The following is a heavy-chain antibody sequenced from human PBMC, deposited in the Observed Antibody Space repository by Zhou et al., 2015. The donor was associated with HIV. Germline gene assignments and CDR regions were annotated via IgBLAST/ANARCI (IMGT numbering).Heavy chain of an antibody. J-gene: IGHJ6*02. Sequence: QVQLVQSGAEVKKPGSSVKVSCKASGGTFSSYTISWVRQAPGQGLEWMGRIIPILGIANYAQKFQGRVTITADKSTSTAYMELSSLRSEDTAVYYCARDCSGYDVVVAGCRNYYGMDVWGQGTTVTVSS. V-gene: IGHV1-69*09. CDR1: GGTFSSYT. CDR2: IIPILGIA. D-gene: IGHD5-12*01. CDR3: ARDCSGYDVVVAGCRNYYGMDV.